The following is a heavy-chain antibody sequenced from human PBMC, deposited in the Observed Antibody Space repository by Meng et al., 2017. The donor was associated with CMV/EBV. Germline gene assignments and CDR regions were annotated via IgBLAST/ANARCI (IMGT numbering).Heavy chain of an antibody. D-gene: IGHD7-27*01. Sequence: GESLKISCAASGFTFDDYTMHWVRQAPGKGLEWVSLISWDGGSTYYADSVKGRFTISRDNSKNSLYLQMNSLRTEGTALYYCAKDMGNPRGYYYGMDVWGQGTTVTVSS. CDR1: GFTFDDYT. CDR3: AKDMGNPRGYYYGMDV. CDR2: ISWDGGST. J-gene: IGHJ6*02. V-gene: IGHV3-43*01.